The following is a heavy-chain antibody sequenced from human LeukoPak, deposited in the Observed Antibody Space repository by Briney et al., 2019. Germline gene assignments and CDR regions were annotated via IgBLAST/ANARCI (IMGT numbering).Heavy chain of an antibody. Sequence: SETLSLTCTVSGGSISSYYWSWIRQPPGKGLEWIGYIYYSGSTNYNPSLKSRVTISVDTSKNRFSLKLSSVTAADTAVYYCARDLDYYIASVYYDAFDIWGQGTMVTVSS. D-gene: IGHD3-22*01. CDR2: IYYSGST. CDR3: ARDLDYYIASVYYDAFDI. V-gene: IGHV4-59*01. J-gene: IGHJ3*02. CDR1: GGSISSYY.